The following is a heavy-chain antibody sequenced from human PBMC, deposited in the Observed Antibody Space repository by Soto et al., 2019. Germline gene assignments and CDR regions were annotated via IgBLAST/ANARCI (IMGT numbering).Heavy chain of an antibody. CDR1: GGSVSSGSYY. Sequence: SETLSLTCTVSGGSVSSGSYYWSWIRQPPGKGLEWIGYIYYSGSTNYNPSLKSRVTISVDTSKNQFSLKLSSVTAADTAVYYCARDNPNLRSGSSDVFDYWGQGTLVTVSS. V-gene: IGHV4-61*01. CDR2: IYYSGST. D-gene: IGHD3-10*01. J-gene: IGHJ4*02. CDR3: ARDNPNLRSGSSDVFDY.